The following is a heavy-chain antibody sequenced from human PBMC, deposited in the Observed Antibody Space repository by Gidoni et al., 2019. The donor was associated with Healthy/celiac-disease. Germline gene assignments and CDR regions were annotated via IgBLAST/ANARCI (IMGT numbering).Heavy chain of an antibody. V-gene: IGHV1-18*04. CDR2: SSAYNGNT. J-gene: IGHJ6*02. Sequence: QVQLVQSGAEVKKPGASVKVSCKASGYTFTSYGIRGVRQAPGQGLEWRGWSSAYNGNTNYAQKLQGRDTMATDTSTSTAYRELRSLRSDDAAVYYCARDSGIYCSSTSCYAGVLGYYYYGMDVWGQGTTVTVSS. D-gene: IGHD2-2*01. CDR1: GYTFTSYG. CDR3: ARDSGIYCSSTSCYAGVLGYYYYGMDV.